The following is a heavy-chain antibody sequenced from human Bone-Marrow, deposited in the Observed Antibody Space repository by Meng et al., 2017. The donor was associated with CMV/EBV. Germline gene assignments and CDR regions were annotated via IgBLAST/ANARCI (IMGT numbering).Heavy chain of an antibody. CDR1: GFTFSNYG. J-gene: IGHJ6*02. V-gene: IGHV3-30*02. CDR3: AKDRTIVVVDPGWEYYYGMDV. CDR2: IRYDGSNK. D-gene: IGHD2-15*01. Sequence: GESLKISCAASGFTFSNYGMHWVRQAPGKGLEWVAFIRYDGSNKYYADSVKGRFTISRDNSKNTLYLQMNSLRAEDTAVYYCAKDRTIVVVDPGWEYYYGMDVWGQGTTVTVSS.